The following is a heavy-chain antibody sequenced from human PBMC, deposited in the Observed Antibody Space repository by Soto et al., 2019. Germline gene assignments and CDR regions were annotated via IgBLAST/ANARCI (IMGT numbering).Heavy chain of an antibody. J-gene: IGHJ4*02. CDR1: GFTYNNYA. CDR3: AKGSVVVAAKFDS. V-gene: IGHV3-23*01. Sequence: GGSLRLSCAASGFTYNNYAMGWVRQAPGKGLEWVSAISSSGYSAYYADSVKGRFTISRDNSRNTMFLQMNKLSAEDTAVYYCAKGSVVVAAKFDSWRQGTQVTVSS. D-gene: IGHD2-21*02. CDR2: ISSSGYSA.